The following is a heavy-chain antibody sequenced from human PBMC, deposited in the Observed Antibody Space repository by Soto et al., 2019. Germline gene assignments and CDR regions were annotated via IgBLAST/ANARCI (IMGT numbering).Heavy chain of an antibody. CDR2: IYPGDFDT. J-gene: IGHJ4*02. CDR3: ARGLWKFVAPFYYDY. V-gene: IGHV5-51*01. Sequence: PGESLKISCKGSGYSFTTYWIAWVRQMPGKGLEWMGIIYPGDFDTRYSPSFQGQVTISVDKSISTAYLQWSSLKASDTATYYCARGLWKFVAPFYYDYWGQGTLVTVSS. D-gene: IGHD2-15*01. CDR1: GYSFTTYW.